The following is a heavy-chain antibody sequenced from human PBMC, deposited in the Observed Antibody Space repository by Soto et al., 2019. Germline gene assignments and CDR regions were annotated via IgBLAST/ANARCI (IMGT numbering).Heavy chain of an antibody. Sequence: SETLSLTCAVYGGSFSGYYWNWIRQPPGKGLEWIGEINHSGSTNYNPSLKSRVTISVDTSKNQFSLKLSSVTAADTAVYYCARGAITTNPRFDPWGQGTGVTVSS. J-gene: IGHJ5*02. CDR1: GGSFSGYY. CDR3: ARGAITTNPRFDP. CDR2: INHSGST. D-gene: IGHD3-22*01. V-gene: IGHV4-34*01.